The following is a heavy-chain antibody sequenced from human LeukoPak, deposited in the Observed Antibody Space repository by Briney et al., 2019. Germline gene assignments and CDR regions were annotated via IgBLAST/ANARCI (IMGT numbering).Heavy chain of an antibody. CDR3: AAGTSGWYQGLNY. V-gene: IGHV1-58*01. J-gene: IGHJ4*02. Sequence: SVKVSCKASGFTFTSSAVQWVRQARGQRLEWIGWIVVGSGNTNYAQKFQERVTITRDMSTSTAYMELSSLRSEDTAVYYCAAGTSGWYQGLNYWGQGTLVTVSS. CDR1: GFTFTSSA. CDR2: IVVGSGNT. D-gene: IGHD6-19*01.